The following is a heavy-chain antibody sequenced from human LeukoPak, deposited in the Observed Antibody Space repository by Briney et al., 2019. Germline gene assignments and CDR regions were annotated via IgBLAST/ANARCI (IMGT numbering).Heavy chain of an antibody. CDR1: GFTFSSYS. D-gene: IGHD5-12*01. CDR2: ISSGSSYI. Sequence: GGSLRLSCAASGFTFSSYSMNWVRQAPGKGLEWVSSISSGSSYIYYADSVKGRFTISRDNAKNSLYLQMNSLSAEDTAVYYCACTSGYDFSSHYYYYMDVWGKGTTVTVSS. V-gene: IGHV3-21*01. J-gene: IGHJ6*03. CDR3: ACTSGYDFSSHYYYYMDV.